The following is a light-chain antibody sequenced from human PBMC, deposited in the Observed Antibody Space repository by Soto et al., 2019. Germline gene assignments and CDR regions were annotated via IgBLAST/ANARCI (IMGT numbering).Light chain of an antibody. V-gene: IGLV4-69*01. Sequence: QPVRTQSPSDSASLGASVNLTCTLSSGHSNYAIAWHQQQSEKGPRYLMKLNSDGSHSKGDGIPDRFSGSSSGAERYLTISSLQSEDEADYYCQTWGSGIVVFGGGTKLTVL. J-gene: IGLJ2*01. CDR1: SGHSNYA. CDR3: QTWGSGIVV. CDR2: LNSDGSH.